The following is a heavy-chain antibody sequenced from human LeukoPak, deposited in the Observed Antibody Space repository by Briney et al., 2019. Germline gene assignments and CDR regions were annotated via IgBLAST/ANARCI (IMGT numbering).Heavy chain of an antibody. V-gene: IGHV3-15*01. CDR3: TRGGSNSPFDY. CDR2: IKSKTYGGTT. D-gene: IGHD1-26*01. J-gene: IGHJ4*02. Sequence: KTGGSLRLSCAASGFTFTNAWMSWVRQAPGKGLEWVGRIKSKTYGGTTDYAAPVKGRFTISRDDSKNSLYLQMNSLKTEDTAVYYCTRGGSNSPFDYWGQGTLVTVSS. CDR1: GFTFTNAW.